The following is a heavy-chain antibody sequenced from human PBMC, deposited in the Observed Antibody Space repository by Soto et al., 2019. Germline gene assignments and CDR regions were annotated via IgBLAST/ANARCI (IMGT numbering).Heavy chain of an antibody. J-gene: IGHJ4*02. CDR3: ARAINFDFWSDSQSGYYFDY. CDR2: MSYSGTT. V-gene: IGHV4-61*08. Sequence: SETLSLTCTVSGGSVSSGGYYRSWIRQPPGKGLEWIAYMSYSGTTNYNPSLESRVTISVDTSKKQFSLKLSSVAAADTAVYYCARAINFDFWSDSQSGYYFDYGGQGALVTGSS. CDR1: GGSVSSGGYY. D-gene: IGHD3-3*01.